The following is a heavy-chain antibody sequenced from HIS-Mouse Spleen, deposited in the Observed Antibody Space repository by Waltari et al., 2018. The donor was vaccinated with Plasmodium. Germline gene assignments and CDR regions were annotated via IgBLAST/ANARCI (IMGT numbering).Heavy chain of an antibody. J-gene: IGHJ4*02. CDR2: IYYSGST. V-gene: IGHV4-59*01. CDR1: GGSSSSYS. D-gene: IGHD1-7*01. CDR3: ARDRITGTSYFDY. Sequence: QVQLQESGPGLVKPSETLSLTCTVSGGSSSSYSWSWIRQPPGKGLEWIAYIYYSGSTNYNPSLKSRVTISVDTSKNQFSLKLSSVTAADTAVFYCARDRITGTSYFDYWGQGTLVTLSS.